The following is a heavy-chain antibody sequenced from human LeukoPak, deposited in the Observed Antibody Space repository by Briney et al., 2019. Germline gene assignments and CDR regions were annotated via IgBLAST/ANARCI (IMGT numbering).Heavy chain of an antibody. D-gene: IGHD5-12*01. CDR3: AKHSGYDLGDAFDI. CDR2: IRSDGSNK. V-gene: IGHV3-30*02. J-gene: IGHJ3*02. Sequence: GGSLRLSCAASGFTFSSYGMHWVRQAPGKGLEWVACIRSDGSNKYYADSVKGRVTISRDNSKNTLYLQMNSLRAEDTAVYYCAKHSGYDLGDAFDIWGQATMVTVSS. CDR1: GFTFSSYG.